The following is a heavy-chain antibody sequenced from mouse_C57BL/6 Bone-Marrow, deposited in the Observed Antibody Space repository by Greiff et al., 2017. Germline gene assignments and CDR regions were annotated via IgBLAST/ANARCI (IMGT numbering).Heavy chain of an antibody. V-gene: IGHV5-4*01. J-gene: IGHJ4*01. CDR2: ISDGGSYT. Sequence: EVMLVESGGGLVKPGGSLKLSCAASGFTFSSYAMSWVRQTPEKRLEWVATISDGGSYTYYPDNVKGRFTISRDNAKNNLYLQMSHLKSEDTAMYYCAREEEVPYYWGQGTSGTVSS. CDR1: GFTFSSYA. D-gene: IGHD2-14*01. CDR3: AREEEVPYY.